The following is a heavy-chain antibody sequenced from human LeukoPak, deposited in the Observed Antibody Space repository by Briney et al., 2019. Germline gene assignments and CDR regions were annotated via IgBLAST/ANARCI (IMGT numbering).Heavy chain of an antibody. CDR1: GFTFSSYA. D-gene: IGHD3-16*02. CDR2: ISGSGGST. CDR3: ARDMITFGGVIGYYFDY. J-gene: IGHJ4*02. Sequence: GGSLRLSCAASGFTFSSYAMSWVRQAPGKGLEWVSGISGSGGSTYYADSVKGRFAISRDNSKNTLYLQMNGLRAEDTAVYYCARDMITFGGVIGYYFDYWGQGNLVTVSS. V-gene: IGHV3-23*01.